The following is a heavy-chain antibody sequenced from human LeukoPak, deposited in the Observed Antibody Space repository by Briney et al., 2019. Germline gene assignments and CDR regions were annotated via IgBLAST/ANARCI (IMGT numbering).Heavy chain of an antibody. V-gene: IGHV3-48*04. J-gene: IGHJ5*02. CDR1: GFTFSSYW. Sequence: GGSLRLSCAASGFTFSSYWMNWVRQAPGKGLEWVSYISATSNSISYADSVKGRFIISRDNAKNSLYLQVNSLRAEDTAVYYCARGGYHYDSSGYDYNWFDPWGQGTLVIVSS. CDR3: ARGGYHYDSSGYDYNWFDP. CDR2: ISATSNSI. D-gene: IGHD3-22*01.